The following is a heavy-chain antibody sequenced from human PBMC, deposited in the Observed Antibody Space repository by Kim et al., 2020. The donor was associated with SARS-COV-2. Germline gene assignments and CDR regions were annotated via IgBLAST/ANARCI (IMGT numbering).Heavy chain of an antibody. CDR1: GGSISSYY. J-gene: IGHJ5*02. Sequence: SETLSLTCTVSGGSISSYYWSWIRQPPGKGLEWIGYIYYSGSTNYNPSLKSRVTISVDTSKNQFSLKLSSVTAADTAVYYCARSRRQQRVRWSWFDPWGQGTLVTVSS. CDR2: IYYSGST. V-gene: IGHV4-59*01. CDR3: ARSRRQQRVRWSWFDP. D-gene: IGHD6-13*01.